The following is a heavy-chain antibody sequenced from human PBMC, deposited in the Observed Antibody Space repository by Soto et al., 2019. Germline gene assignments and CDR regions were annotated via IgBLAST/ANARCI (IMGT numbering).Heavy chain of an antibody. J-gene: IGHJ4*02. V-gene: IGHV4-34*01. Sequence: PSETLSLTCAVYGGPFSGYYWSWIRQPPGKGLEWIGEINHSGSTNYNPCIKSRVTISVDTSKIQFSLKLSSVTAADTAVYYCARRRNYDILTGYYTGEYYFDYWGQGTLVTVSS. D-gene: IGHD3-9*01. CDR3: ARRRNYDILTGYYTGEYYFDY. CDR2: INHSGST. CDR1: GGPFSGYY.